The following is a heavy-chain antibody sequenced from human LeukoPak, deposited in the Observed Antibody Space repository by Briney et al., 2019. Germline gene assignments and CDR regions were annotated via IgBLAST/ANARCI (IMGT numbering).Heavy chain of an antibody. CDR3: ARARRLGYSYGYGSVDY. CDR2: INHSGST. V-gene: IGHV4-34*01. D-gene: IGHD5-18*01. CDR1: GGSFSGYY. J-gene: IGHJ4*02. Sequence: SETPSLTCAVYGGSFSGYYWSWIRQPPGKGLEWIGEINHSGSTNYNPSLKSRVTISVDTSKNQFSLKLSSVTAADTAVYYCARARRLGYSYGYGSVDYWGQGTLVTVSS.